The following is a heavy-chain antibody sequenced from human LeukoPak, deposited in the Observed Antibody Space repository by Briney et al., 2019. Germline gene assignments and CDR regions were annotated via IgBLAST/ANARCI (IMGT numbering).Heavy chain of an antibody. CDR3: ARETARTSWFDP. CDR2: ICYSGST. D-gene: IGHD3/OR15-3a*01. J-gene: IGHJ5*02. Sequence: PSETLSLTCTVSGGSISNYYWSWIRQPPGKGLEWIGYICYSGSTNYNPSLKSRVTISVDTSKNQFSLKLSSVTAADTAVYYCARETARTSWFDPWGQGTLVTVSS. V-gene: IGHV4-59*01. CDR1: GGSISNYY.